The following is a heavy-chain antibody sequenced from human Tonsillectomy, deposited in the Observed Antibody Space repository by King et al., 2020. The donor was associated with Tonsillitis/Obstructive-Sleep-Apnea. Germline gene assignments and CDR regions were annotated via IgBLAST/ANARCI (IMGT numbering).Heavy chain of an antibody. CDR3: ARGVVGDSSSWFDY. V-gene: IGHV1-18*01. J-gene: IGHJ4*02. CDR2: IIAYNSNK. Sequence: QLVQSGAEVKKPGASVKVSCKASGYTFTSYGISWVRQAPGQGLEWMGGIIAYNSNKKYAQKLHGRVTMTTDTSTSTAYMELRSLRPDDTAVYYCARGVVGDSSSWFDYWGQGTLVTVSS. D-gene: IGHD6-13*01. CDR1: GYTFTSYG.